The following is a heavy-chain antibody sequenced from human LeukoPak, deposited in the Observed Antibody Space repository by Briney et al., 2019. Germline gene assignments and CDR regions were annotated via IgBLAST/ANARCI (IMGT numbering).Heavy chain of an antibody. CDR2: IYYSGNT. J-gene: IGHJ4*02. D-gene: IGHD6-6*01. CDR3: ARFSYSSSDFDY. V-gene: IGHV4-39*07. Sequence: PSETLSLTCTVSGGSISSGSYYWGWIRQSPGKGLEWIGSIYYSGNTYYNPSLKSRITISVDTSKKQFSLKVSSVTAADTAVYYCARFSYSSSDFDYWGQGTLVTVSS. CDR1: GGSISSGSYY.